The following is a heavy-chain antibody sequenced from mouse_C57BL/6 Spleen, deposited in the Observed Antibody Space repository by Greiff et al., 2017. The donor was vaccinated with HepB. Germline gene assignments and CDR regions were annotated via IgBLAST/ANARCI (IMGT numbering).Heavy chain of an antibody. D-gene: IGHD3-2*02. V-gene: IGHV1-22*01. Sequence: EVQLQQSGPELVKPGASVKMSCKASGYTFTDYNMHWVKQSHGKSLEWIGYINPNNGVTSYNQKFKGKATLTVNKSSSTAYMELRRLTSEDSAVYYCARSAQTTDYAMDYWGQGTSVTVSS. CDR2: INPNNGVT. CDR3: ARSAQTTDYAMDY. CDR1: GYTFTDYN. J-gene: IGHJ4*01.